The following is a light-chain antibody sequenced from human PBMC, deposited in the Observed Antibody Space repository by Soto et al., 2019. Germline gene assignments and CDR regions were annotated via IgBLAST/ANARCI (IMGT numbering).Light chain of an antibody. V-gene: IGKV3-20*01. J-gene: IGKJ1*01. CDR3: QQYVSSPWT. Sequence: EIVLTQSPGTLSLSLGARATLSCRASQSVSSNYLAWYQQKPGQAPRVLIYGASSRVTGIPDRFSGSGSGTDFTLTISRLEPEDFALYYCQQYVSSPWTFGEGTKVEIK. CDR2: GAS. CDR1: QSVSSNY.